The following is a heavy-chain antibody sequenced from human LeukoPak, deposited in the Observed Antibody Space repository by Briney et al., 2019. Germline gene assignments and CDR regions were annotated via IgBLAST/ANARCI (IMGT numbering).Heavy chain of an antibody. J-gene: IGHJ3*02. V-gene: IGHV3-7*01. CDR3: ARGTSYYYDSSGYFFDI. Sequence: GGSLRLSCAVSGFTFSSYWMSWVRQAPGKGLEWVANIKQDGSEKYYVDSVKGRFTISRDNAKNSLYLQMNSLRAEDTAVYYCARGTSYYYDSSGYFFDIWGQGTMVTVSS. D-gene: IGHD3-22*01. CDR2: IKQDGSEK. CDR1: GFTFSSYW.